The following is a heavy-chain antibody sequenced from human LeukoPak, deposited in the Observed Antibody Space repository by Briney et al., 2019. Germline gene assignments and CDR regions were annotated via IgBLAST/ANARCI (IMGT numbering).Heavy chain of an antibody. J-gene: IGHJ4*02. CDR3: TRLLPSSHHFFDS. V-gene: IGHV3-53*01. CDR2: IYGGGST. Sequence: PGGSLRLSCAVSGFTVSNDYMSWVRQAPGKGLEWVSVIYGGGSTYYADSVRGRFTISRDNSENTLHLQMDSLRAEETAVYYCTRLLPSSHHFFDSWGQGTLVTVSS. CDR1: GFTVSNDY. D-gene: IGHD6-6*01.